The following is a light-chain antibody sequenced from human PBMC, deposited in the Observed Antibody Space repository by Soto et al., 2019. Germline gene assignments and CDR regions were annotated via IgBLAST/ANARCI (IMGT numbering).Light chain of an antibody. Sequence: QYVLTQPPSVSGAPGQRVTISCTGSSSNIGAGYDVNWYQQLPGTAPKLLIFGDSNRPSGVPDRFSGSKSGTSASLAITGRQAADEADYYCQSSDSRLSGADVFGTGTKRTVL. V-gene: IGLV1-40*01. CDR3: QSSDSRLSGADV. J-gene: IGLJ1*01. CDR2: GDS. CDR1: SSNIGAGYD.